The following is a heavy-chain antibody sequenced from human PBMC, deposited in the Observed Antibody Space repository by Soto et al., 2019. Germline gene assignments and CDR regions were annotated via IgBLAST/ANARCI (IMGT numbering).Heavy chain of an antibody. CDR3: ARHPPGIAVAGKQDY. J-gene: IGHJ4*02. V-gene: IGHV4-59*08. CDR1: GGSISSYY. Sequence: SETLSLTCTVSGGSISSYYWSWIRQPPGKGLEWIGYIYYSGSTNYNPSLKSRVTISVDTSKNQFSLKLSSVTAADTAVYYCARHPPGIAVAGKQDYWGQGTLVTVSS. D-gene: IGHD6-19*01. CDR2: IYYSGST.